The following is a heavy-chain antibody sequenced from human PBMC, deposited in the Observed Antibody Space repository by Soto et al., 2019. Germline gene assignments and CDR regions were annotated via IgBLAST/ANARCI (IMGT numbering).Heavy chain of an antibody. Sequence: GGSLRLSCAASGFTFSSYGMHWVRQAPGKGLEWVVVIWYDGSNKYYADSVKGRFTISRDNSKNTLYLQMNSLRAEDTAVYYCARDRSGYDPLPGGDLGYWGQGTLVTVSS. D-gene: IGHD5-12*01. CDR1: GFTFSSYG. J-gene: IGHJ4*02. V-gene: IGHV3-33*01. CDR2: IWYDGSNK. CDR3: ARDRSGYDPLPGGDLGY.